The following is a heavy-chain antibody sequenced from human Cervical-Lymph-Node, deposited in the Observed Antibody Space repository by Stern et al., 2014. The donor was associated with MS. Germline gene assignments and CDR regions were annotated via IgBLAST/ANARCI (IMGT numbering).Heavy chain of an antibody. Sequence: VQLVQSGPEVKRPGESLKISCQASGYTFTSYWIGWVRQMPGKGLEWIAIIFPGGSDIRYSPSLQGQVTISADKSSSTAYLQWNTLKASDTAIYYCARQRYFDYWGQGTLVTVSS. V-gene: IGHV5-51*01. J-gene: IGHJ4*02. CDR2: IFPGGSDI. CDR1: GYTFTSYW. CDR3: ARQRYFDY.